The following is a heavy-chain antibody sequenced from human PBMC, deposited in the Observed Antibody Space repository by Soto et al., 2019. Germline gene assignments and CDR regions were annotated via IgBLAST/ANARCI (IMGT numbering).Heavy chain of an antibody. D-gene: IGHD2-2*01. CDR2: IYYSGST. CDR3: ARGVVGYCSSTSCYGGYYYYYYYMDV. J-gene: IGHJ6*03. V-gene: IGHV4-59*01. Sequence: SETLSLTCTVSGGSISSYYWSWIRQPPGKGLEWIGYIYYSGSTNYNPSLKSRVTISVDTSKNQFSLKLSSVTAADTAVYYCARGVVGYCSSTSCYGGYYYYYYYMDVWGKGTTVTVSS. CDR1: GGSISSYY.